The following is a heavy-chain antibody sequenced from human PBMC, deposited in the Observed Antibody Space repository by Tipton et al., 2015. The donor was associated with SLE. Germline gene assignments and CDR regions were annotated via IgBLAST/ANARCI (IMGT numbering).Heavy chain of an antibody. V-gene: IGHV4-39*07. J-gene: IGHJ4*02. CDR2: ISYTGST. Sequence: TLSLTCTVSGGSISDKSYYWGWLRQSPGKGPEWIGSISYTGSTYYNPSLKSRVTISVDMSKNQFSLKLTSVTVADTAVYYCATSPLTLWGQGTLVTVSS. CDR1: GGSISDKSYY. D-gene: IGHD2-2*01. CDR3: ATSPLTL.